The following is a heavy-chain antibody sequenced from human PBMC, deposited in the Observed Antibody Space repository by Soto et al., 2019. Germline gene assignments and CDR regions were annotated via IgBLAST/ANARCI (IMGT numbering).Heavy chain of an antibody. D-gene: IGHD5-12*01. Sequence: EVQLLESGGGLVQPGGSLRLACAASGISFNSYAMFWVRQAPGKGLAWVSVISASGGSSYFADSVKGRFTISRDNSKNWLSLEMNNLRGEDTATYCCAKGSSEYSASVDRWGQGTMVVVSS. V-gene: IGHV3-23*01. CDR2: ISASGGSS. CDR1: GISFNSYA. J-gene: IGHJ5*02. CDR3: AKGSSEYSASVDR.